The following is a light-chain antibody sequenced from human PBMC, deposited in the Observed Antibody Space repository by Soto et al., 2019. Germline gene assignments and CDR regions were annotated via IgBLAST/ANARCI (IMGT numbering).Light chain of an antibody. J-gene: IGLJ2*01. CDR2: LNNDGSH. V-gene: IGLV4-69*01. Sequence: QPVLTQSPSASASLGASVTLTCTLSRGHSSYAIAWHQKQPGKGPRYLMDLNNDGSHTKGDGIPDRFSGSSSGADRYLIISSLQSEDEADYYCQTWGTGFQFFGGGTKLTVL. CDR3: QTWGTGFQF. CDR1: RGHSSYA.